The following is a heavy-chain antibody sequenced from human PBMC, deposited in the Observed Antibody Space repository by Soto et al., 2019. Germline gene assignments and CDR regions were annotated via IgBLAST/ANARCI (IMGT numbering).Heavy chain of an antibody. CDR2: ISYDGSNK. J-gene: IGHJ3*02. V-gene: IGHV3-30-3*01. CDR3: ARDPLVGAGDI. Sequence: QVQLVESGEDVVQPGRSLGLSCAASGFTFSSYAMHWVRQAPGKGLEWVAVISYDGSNKYYADSVKGRFTISRDNSKNTLYLQMNSLRAEDTAVYYCARDPLVGAGDIWGQGTMVTVSS. CDR1: GFTFSSYA. D-gene: IGHD3-3*01.